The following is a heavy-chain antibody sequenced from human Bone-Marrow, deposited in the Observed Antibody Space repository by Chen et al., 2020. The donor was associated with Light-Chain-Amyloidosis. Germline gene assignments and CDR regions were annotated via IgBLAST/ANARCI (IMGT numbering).Heavy chain of an antibody. CDR3: ARRRDGYDVDY. CDR1: GYTFPNYW. D-gene: IGHD5-12*01. J-gene: IGHJ4*02. CDR2: IYPDDSDA. Sequence: EVKKPGESLKISCKGSGYTFPNYWIGWVRQMPGKGLEWMGVIYPDDSDARYSPSFEGQVTISADKSNTTAYLQWRSLKASDTAMYYGARRRDGYDVDYWGQGTLVTVSS. V-gene: IGHV5-51*01.